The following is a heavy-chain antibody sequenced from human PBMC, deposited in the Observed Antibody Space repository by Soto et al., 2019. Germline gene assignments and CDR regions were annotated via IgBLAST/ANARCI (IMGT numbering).Heavy chain of an antibody. J-gene: IGHJ6*02. D-gene: IGHD3-10*01. CDR3: AHMKSKFDVAYYYYGMDV. CDR2: IYWNDDK. CDR1: GFSLSTSGVG. Sequence: VTGPTLVNPTQTLTLTCTFSGFSLSTSGVGVGWIRQPPGKALEWLALIYWNDDKRYSPSLKSRLTITKDTSKNQVVLTMTNMDPVDTATYYCAHMKSKFDVAYYYYGMDVWGQGTTVTVSS. V-gene: IGHV2-5*01.